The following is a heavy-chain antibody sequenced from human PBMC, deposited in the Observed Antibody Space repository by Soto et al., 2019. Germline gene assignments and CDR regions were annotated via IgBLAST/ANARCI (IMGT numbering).Heavy chain of an antibody. J-gene: IGHJ4*02. CDR3: ARDRTTRSTRPFDY. CDR2: ISGADGNT. CDR1: GYIFTNYA. Sequence: ASVKVSCKASGYIFTNYAIHWVRQAPGQRLEWMGWISGADGNTRYSPKFQGRLTISTDTSASTAYMELSSLRSEDTAVFYCARDRTTRSTRPFDYWGQGTLVTVSS. V-gene: IGHV1-3*01. D-gene: IGHD4-17*01.